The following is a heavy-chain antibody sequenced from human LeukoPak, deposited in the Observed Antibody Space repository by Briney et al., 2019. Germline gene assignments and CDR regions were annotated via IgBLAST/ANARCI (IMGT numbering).Heavy chain of an antibody. CDR2: IYYSGST. D-gene: IGHD3-22*01. Sequence: PSETLSLTCTVSGGSISSSSYYWGWIRQPPGKGLEWIGSIYYSGSTYYNPSLKSRVTISVDTSKNQFSLKLSSVTAADTAVYYCARLVGVEYYYDSSGYYPHSFDYWGQGTLVTVSS. V-gene: IGHV4-39*01. CDR3: ARLVGVEYYYDSSGYYPHSFDY. CDR1: GGSISSSSYY. J-gene: IGHJ4*02.